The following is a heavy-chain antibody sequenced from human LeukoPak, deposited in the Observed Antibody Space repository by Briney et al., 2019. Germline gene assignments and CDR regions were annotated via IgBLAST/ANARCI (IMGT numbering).Heavy chain of an antibody. V-gene: IGHV3-23*01. CDR2: IGGSGGNV. J-gene: IGHJ4*02. Sequence: PGGSLRLSCVASGFTFSNHAMNWVRQAPGKGLEWVSVIGGSGGNVYYADSVKGRFTISRDNFRKTLFLQVNNLRAEDTAVYYCAKDSDVGVVGASGRSYFDSWGQGTLVTVSS. CDR1: GFTFSNHA. CDR3: AKDSDVGVVGASGRSYFDS. D-gene: IGHD1-26*01.